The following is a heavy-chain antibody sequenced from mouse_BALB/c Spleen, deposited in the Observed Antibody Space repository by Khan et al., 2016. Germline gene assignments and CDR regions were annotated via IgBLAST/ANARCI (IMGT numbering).Heavy chain of an antibody. CDR3: ARDRTY. CDR1: GFTFSSYG. CDR2: INSNGGST. J-gene: IGHJ3*01. V-gene: IGHV5-6-3*01. Sequence: EVELVESGGGLVQPGGSLKLSCAASGFTFSSYGMSWVRQTPDKRLELVATINSNGGSTYYPDSVKGRFTISRANAKNTLYLQMSSLKSEDTAMYYCARDRTYWGQGTLVTVSA.